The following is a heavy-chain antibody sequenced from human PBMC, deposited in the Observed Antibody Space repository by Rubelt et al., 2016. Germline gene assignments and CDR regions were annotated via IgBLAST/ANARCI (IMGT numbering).Heavy chain of an antibody. V-gene: IGHV4-34*01. J-gene: IGHJ5*02. CDR1: GGSFSGYY. CDR3: ARGGRYYGSGSYQRHNWFDP. D-gene: IGHD3-10*01. Sequence: QVQLQQWGAGLLKPSETLSLTCAVYGGSFSGYYWSWIRQPPGKGLEWIGEINHSGSTNYNPSLKSRVTISVATSKNQVSLKLSSGTAADTAVYYCARGGRYYGSGSYQRHNWFDPWGQGTLVTVSS. CDR2: INHSGST.